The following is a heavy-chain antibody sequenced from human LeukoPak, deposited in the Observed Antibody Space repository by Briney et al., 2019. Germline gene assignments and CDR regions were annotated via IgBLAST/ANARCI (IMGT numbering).Heavy chain of an antibody. Sequence: KTGGSLRLSCVASGFTFSSYSMNWVRQAPGKGLEWVSSISSSSSYIYYADSVKGRFTISRDNAKNSLYLQMNSLRAEDTAVYYCARAGASSGYDFDYWGQGTLVTVSS. J-gene: IGHJ4*02. CDR3: ARAGASSGYDFDY. V-gene: IGHV3-21*01. CDR2: ISSSSSYI. D-gene: IGHD3-22*01. CDR1: GFTFSSYS.